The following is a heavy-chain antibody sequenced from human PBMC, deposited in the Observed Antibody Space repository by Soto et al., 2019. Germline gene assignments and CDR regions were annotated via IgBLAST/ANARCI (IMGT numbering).Heavy chain of an antibody. Sequence: GGSLRLSCVASGFSFSDYAMSWVRQAPGKGLEWVSVISESGGSTHYADSVRGRFTVSRDNSKNSLSLRMNSLRDEDTAVYFCAKRSPHSSCWYSPIFDYWGKGPLVTVSS. J-gene: IGHJ4*02. V-gene: IGHV3-23*01. D-gene: IGHD6-13*01. CDR2: ISESGGST. CDR1: GFSFSDYA. CDR3: AKRSPHSSCWYSPIFDY.